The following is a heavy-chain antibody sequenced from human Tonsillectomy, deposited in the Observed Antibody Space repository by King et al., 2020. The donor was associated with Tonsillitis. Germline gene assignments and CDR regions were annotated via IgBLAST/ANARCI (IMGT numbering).Heavy chain of an antibody. CDR3: ASTRVY. V-gene: IGHV4-34*01. Sequence: VQLQQWGAGLLKPSETLSLPCAVYGGSFSGYYWSWIRQPPGKGLEWIGEINLGGSTNYNPSLKSRVTISVDTSKNQFSLKMSSVTAADTAVYYCASTRVYWGQGTLVPVSS. J-gene: IGHJ4*02. CDR2: INLGGST. CDR1: GGSFSGYY.